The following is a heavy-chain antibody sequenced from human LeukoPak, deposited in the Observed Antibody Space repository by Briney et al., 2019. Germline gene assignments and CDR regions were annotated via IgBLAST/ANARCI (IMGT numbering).Heavy chain of an antibody. J-gene: IGHJ4*02. CDR1: GYTFTSYA. Sequence: ASVTVSCKASGYTFTSYAMNWVRQAPGQGLEWMGWINTNTGNPTYAQGFTGRFVFSLDTSVSTAYLQISSLKAEDTAVYYCARVSDSSGYWLFDYWGQGTLVTVSS. D-gene: IGHD3-22*01. CDR2: INTNTGNP. CDR3: ARVSDSSGYWLFDY. V-gene: IGHV7-4-1*02.